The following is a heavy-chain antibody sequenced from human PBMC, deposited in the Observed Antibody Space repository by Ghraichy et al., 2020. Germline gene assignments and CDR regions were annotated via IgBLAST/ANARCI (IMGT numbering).Heavy chain of an antibody. CDR2: MNPINGNT. Sequence: ASVKVSCKASGYTFTSSDIDWVRQATGQGLEWMGWMNPINGNTGYAQKFQGRLTMTRDTSTNTAYMELSSLTSDDTAVYYCARGVSTVTTFWFDRWGQGTLVTVSS. J-gene: IGHJ5*02. V-gene: IGHV1-8*02. D-gene: IGHD4-17*01. CDR3: ARGVSTVTTFWFDR. CDR1: GYTFTSSD.